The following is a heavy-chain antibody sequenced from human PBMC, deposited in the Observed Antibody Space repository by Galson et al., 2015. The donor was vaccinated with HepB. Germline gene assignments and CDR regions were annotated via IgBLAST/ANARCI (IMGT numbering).Heavy chain of an antibody. D-gene: IGHD4-23*01. CDR1: TFIFSTYS. CDR2: ISSRSTFI. J-gene: IGHJ4*02. CDR3: VFLRGNDLKPLDS. V-gene: IGHV3-21*05. Sequence: LRLSCAASTFIFSTYSMHWVRQAPGKGLEWISYISSRSTFIHYADSVKGRFTISRDNAKNSLYLQMNSLRDEDTAVYYCVFLRGNDLKPLDSWGLGTLVTVSS.